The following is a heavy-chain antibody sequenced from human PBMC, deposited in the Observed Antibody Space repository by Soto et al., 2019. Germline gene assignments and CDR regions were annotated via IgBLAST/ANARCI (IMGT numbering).Heavy chain of an antibody. J-gene: IGHJ6*02. D-gene: IGHD3-10*01. CDR2: INTYNGNT. CDR1: GYIFTNYI. CDR3: ARDYGSGSYGMDV. V-gene: IGHV1-18*01. Sequence: QVQLVQSGAEVKKPGALVKVSCKASGYIFTNYIISWVRQAPGQGLEWMGWINTYNGNTNSAQKLQGRVTMTTDTSTSTAYMELRSLISDDTAVYYCARDYGSGSYGMDVWGQGTTVTVSS.